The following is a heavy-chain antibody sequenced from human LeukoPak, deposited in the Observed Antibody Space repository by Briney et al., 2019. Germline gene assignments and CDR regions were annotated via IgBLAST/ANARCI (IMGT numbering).Heavy chain of an antibody. Sequence: PGGSLRLSCAASGFTFSSYGMHWVRQAPGKGLEWVAVISYDGSNRYYADSVKGRFTISRDNSKNTLYLQMNSLRAEDTAVYYCAKVGYCSGGSCYCTYFDYWGQGTLVTVSS. CDR1: GFTFSSYG. V-gene: IGHV3-30*18. D-gene: IGHD2-15*01. CDR3: AKVGYCSGGSCYCTYFDY. J-gene: IGHJ4*02. CDR2: ISYDGSNR.